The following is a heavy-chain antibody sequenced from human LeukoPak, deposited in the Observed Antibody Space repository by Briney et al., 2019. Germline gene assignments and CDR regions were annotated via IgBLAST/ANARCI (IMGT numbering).Heavy chain of an antibody. D-gene: IGHD6-13*01. CDR1: GFTFSSYN. Sequence: PGGSLRLSCAVSGFTFSSYNMNWVRQAPGKGLEWISYISSTSTIYYADSVKGRFTISRDNAKNSLYLQMNSLRAEDTAVYYCARVAENAWGQGTLVTVSS. V-gene: IGHV3-48*01. CDR2: ISSTSTI. J-gene: IGHJ5*02. CDR3: ARVAENA.